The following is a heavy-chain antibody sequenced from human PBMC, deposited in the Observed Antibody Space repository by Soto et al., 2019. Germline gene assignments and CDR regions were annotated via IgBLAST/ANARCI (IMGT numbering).Heavy chain of an antibody. CDR3: ATRGTIDTGGMDV. V-gene: IGHV3-9*01. Sequence: EVQLVESGGGLVQPGRSLRLSCAASGFTFDDYAMHWVRQAPGKGLEWVSGISGNSGCLGYEDSVKGRFTISRDNAKNSRYQQMNSIRAEDTALYYCATRGTIDTGGMDVWGQGTTVTVS. J-gene: IGHJ6*02. CDR2: ISGNSGCL. D-gene: IGHD2-2*01. CDR1: GFTFDDYA.